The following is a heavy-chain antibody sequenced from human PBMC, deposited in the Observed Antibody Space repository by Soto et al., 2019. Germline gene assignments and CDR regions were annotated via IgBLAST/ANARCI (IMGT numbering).Heavy chain of an antibody. CDR3: ARDFERSAIDP. Sequence: PSETLSLTCVVSGGSIISSDSYWFWLRQRLRRGLDWSGYTDYSGDTYYRPTLRSEVTISADTSENKFPLTLESVTDEYTAVYFCARDFERSAIDPWGQGTPVTVSS. D-gene: IGHD3-9*01. CDR1: GGSIISSDSY. J-gene: IGHJ5*02. CDR2: TDYSGDT. V-gene: IGHV4-31*11.